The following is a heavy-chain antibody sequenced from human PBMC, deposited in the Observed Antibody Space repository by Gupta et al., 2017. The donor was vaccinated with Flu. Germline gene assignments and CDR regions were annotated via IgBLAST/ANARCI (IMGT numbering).Heavy chain of an antibody. V-gene: IGHV4-39*01. D-gene: IGHD2-2*02. CDR3: ARQGFVVVPAAIYISKEYYFDY. Sequence: QLQLQESGPGLVKPSETLSLTCTVSGGSISSSSYYWGWIRQPPGKGLEWIGSIYYSGSTYYNPSLKSRVTISVDTSKNQFSLKLSSVTAADTAVYYCARQGFVVVPAAIYISKEYYFDYWGQGTLVTVSS. CDR1: GGSISSSSYY. J-gene: IGHJ4*02. CDR2: IYYSGST.